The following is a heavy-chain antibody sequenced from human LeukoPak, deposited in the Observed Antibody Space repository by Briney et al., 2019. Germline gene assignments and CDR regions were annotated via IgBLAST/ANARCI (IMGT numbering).Heavy chain of an antibody. J-gene: IGHJ4*02. D-gene: IGHD3-10*01. CDR2: IYHSGST. V-gene: IGHV4-30-2*01. Sequence: PSETLSLTCAVYGGSFSGYSWSWIRQPPGKGLEWIGYIYHSGSTYYNPSLKSRVTISVDRSKNQFSLKLSSVTAADTAVYYCARDGSDDSGGFDYWGQGTLVTVSS. CDR3: ARDGSDDSGGFDY. CDR1: GGSFSGYS.